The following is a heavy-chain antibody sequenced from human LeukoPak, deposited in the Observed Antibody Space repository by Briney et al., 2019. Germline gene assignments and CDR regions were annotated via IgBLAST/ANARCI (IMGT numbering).Heavy chain of an antibody. CDR2: INPNSGGT. CDR3: ARDLVDAHFGVVTDGDY. CDR1: GYTFTGDD. D-gene: IGHD3-3*01. Sequence: ASVKVSCKASGYTFTGDDMHWVRQAPGQGLEWMGWINPNSGGTNYAQKFQGRVTMTRGTSISTTYMELSRLRSDGTAVYYCARDLVDAHFGVVTDGDYWGQGTLVTVSS. J-gene: IGHJ4*02. V-gene: IGHV1-2*02.